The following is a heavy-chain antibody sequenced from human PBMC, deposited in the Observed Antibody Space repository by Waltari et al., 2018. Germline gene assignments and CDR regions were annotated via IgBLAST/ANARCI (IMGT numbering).Heavy chain of an antibody. D-gene: IGHD6-13*01. CDR3: ARDDVDSSSFGGF. CDR1: GFLCYHSG. V-gene: IGHV1-18*01. Sequence: QLQLVQPGAEVTKPGTSVKVSCKGAGFLCYHSGITWVRQAPGQGLEWMGWISAYNGNTNYEQKFQGRVTMTTDTSTSTAYMELRSLRSDDTAVYYCARDDVDSSSFGGFWGQGTLVTVSS. CDR2: ISAYNGNT. J-gene: IGHJ4*02.